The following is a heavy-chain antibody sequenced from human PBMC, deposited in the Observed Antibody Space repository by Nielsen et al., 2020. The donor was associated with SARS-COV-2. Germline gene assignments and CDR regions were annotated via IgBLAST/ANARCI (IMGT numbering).Heavy chain of an antibody. CDR2: INQDGSVL. J-gene: IGHJ4*02. CDR1: GSIFSSSW. V-gene: IGHV3-7*05. Sequence: LSLTCAASGSIFSSSWMVWVRQAPGKGLEWVANINQDGSVLNYVDSVKGRFTISRDNARKSLYLQMHSLRAEDTAVYYCARDAAYSRFDYWGQGTLVTVSS. CDR3: ARDAAYSRFDY. D-gene: IGHD4-11*01.